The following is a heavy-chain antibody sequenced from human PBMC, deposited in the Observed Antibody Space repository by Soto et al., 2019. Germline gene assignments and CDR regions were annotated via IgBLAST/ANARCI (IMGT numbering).Heavy chain of an antibody. J-gene: IGHJ6*02. D-gene: IGHD2-2*03. CDR3: ARDGYCVSTTCYFLPDL. CDR2: ISSSSSTI. Sequence: EVQVVESGGGLVQPGGSLRLSCAASGFTFSRYGMNWVRRAPGKGLEWVAYISSSSSTIYYADSVKGRFTISRDNAKNSLYLQMNSLRDEDTAVYYCARDGYCVSTTCYFLPDLWGQGTTVTVSS. CDR1: GFTFSRYG. V-gene: IGHV3-48*02.